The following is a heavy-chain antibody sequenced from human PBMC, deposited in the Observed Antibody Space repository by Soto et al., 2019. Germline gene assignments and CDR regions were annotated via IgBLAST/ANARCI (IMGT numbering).Heavy chain of an antibody. V-gene: IGHV4-4*02. J-gene: IGHJ4*02. CDR3: ASLDYYDSSGYYSPNY. Sequence: SETLSLTCAVSGGSISSSNWWSWVRQPPGKGLEWIGEIYHSGSTNYNPSLKSRVTISVDKSKNQFSLKLSSVTAADTAVYYCASLDYYDSSGYYSPNYWGQGTLVTVS. CDR1: GGSISSSNW. CDR2: IYHSGST. D-gene: IGHD3-22*01.